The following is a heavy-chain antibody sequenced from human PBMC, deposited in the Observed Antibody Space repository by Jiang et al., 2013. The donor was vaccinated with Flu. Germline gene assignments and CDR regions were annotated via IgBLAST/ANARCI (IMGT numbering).Heavy chain of an antibody. J-gene: IGHJ4*02. CDR2: TYYRSKWFT. CDR3: AKAVDETNLAGFDY. D-gene: IGHD2-8*01. CDR1: GDSVSTYSGT. V-gene: IGHV6-1*01. Sequence: KPSQTLSLTCAISGDSVSTYSGTWNWIRQSPLRGLEWLGRTYYRSKWFTDYADSVKGRITIYPDTSSNHFSLDLTSVSPDDAAVYFCAKAVDETNLAGFDYWGQGSLVTVSS.